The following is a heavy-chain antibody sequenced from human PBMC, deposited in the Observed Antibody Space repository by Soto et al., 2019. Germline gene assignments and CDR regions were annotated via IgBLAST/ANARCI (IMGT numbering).Heavy chain of an antibody. Sequence: ELQLVESGEGLVQPGGSLRLSCAASGFTFSSYNIHWIRQAPGKGLEFVSAISRSGYRTYYADSVKGRFTITRDNSKTSVWVRMASLRAEDMAVYYYARARCSSGQCYYFDYWGRGALVSVYS. D-gene: IGHD2-15*01. J-gene: IGHJ4*02. V-gene: IGHV3-64*02. CDR1: GFTFSSYN. CDR2: ISRSGYRT. CDR3: ARARCSSGQCYYFDY.